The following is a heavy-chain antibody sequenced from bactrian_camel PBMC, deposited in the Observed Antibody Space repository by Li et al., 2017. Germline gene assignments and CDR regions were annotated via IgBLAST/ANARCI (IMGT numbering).Heavy chain of an antibody. D-gene: IGHD6*01. CDR3: AAESPWDSCSWSADFGY. CDR1: GHTYSKDC. CDR2: IDSDGST. V-gene: IGHV3S26*01. J-gene: IGHJ6*01. Sequence: HVQLVESGGGSVPTGGSLRLSCTASGHTYSKDCMAWFRQGLRKEREGVAAIDSDGSTSYADSVKGRFTISKDNAKNTLYLQMNSLKPEGTAMYYCAAESPWDSCSWSADFGYWGQGTQVTVS.